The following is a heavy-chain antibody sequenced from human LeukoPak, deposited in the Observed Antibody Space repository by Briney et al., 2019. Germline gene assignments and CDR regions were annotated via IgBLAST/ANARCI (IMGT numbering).Heavy chain of an antibody. Sequence: GGSLRLFCAASGFTLSSYWMYWVRQAPGKGLVWVSRINSDGRTTRYADSVKGRFTISRDNAKNTLYLQMNSLRAEDTAVYYCARIRSGWYHDYWGQGTLVTVSS. J-gene: IGHJ4*02. CDR2: INSDGRTT. CDR1: GFTLSSYW. CDR3: ARIRSGWYHDY. D-gene: IGHD6-19*01. V-gene: IGHV3-74*01.